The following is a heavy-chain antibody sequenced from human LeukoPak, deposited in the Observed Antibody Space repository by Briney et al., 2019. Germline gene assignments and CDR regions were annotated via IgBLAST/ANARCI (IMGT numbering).Heavy chain of an antibody. Sequence: GGSLTLSCAASGFTFSDYYMSWIRQAPRKRLEWVSYISSSGSTIYYADSVKGRFTISRDNAKNSLYLQMNSLRAEDTAVYYCARDGRQLVPFDYWGQGTVVSVSS. CDR1: GFTFSDYY. CDR2: ISSSGSTI. J-gene: IGHJ4*02. CDR3: ARDGRQLVPFDY. V-gene: IGHV3-11*01. D-gene: IGHD6-6*01.